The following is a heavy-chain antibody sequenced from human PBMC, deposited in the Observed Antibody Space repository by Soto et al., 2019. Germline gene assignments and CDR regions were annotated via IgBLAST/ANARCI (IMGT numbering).Heavy chain of an antibody. CDR1: GYTFTGYA. CDR3: ARAVAVAADFDY. Sequence: QVQLVQSGAEEKKPGASVKVSCKASGYTFTGYAMHWVRQAPVQRLEGMGWINAGKGNTKYSQKFQGRVTITGDTSASTAYMELSSLRSEDTAVYYCARAVAVAADFDYWGQGTLVTVSS. D-gene: IGHD6-19*01. V-gene: IGHV1-3*05. CDR2: INAGKGNT. J-gene: IGHJ4*02.